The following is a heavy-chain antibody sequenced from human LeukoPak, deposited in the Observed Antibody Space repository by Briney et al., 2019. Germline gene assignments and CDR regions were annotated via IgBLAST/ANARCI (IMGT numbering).Heavy chain of an antibody. CDR3: AREVAGTDGYFDY. V-gene: IGHV3-53*01. D-gene: IGHD6-19*01. CDR1: AFSVRSNY. CDR2: IYSGGST. J-gene: IGHJ4*02. Sequence: PGGSLRLSCAASAFSVRSNYMSWVRQAPGKGLEWVSVIYSGGSTYYADSVKGRFTISRDNSKNTLYLQMKSLRAEDTAVYYCAREVAGTDGYFDYWGQGTLVTVSS.